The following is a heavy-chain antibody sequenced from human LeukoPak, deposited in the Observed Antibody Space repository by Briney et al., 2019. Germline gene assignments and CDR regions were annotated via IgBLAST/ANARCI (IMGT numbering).Heavy chain of an antibody. V-gene: IGHV3-30*19. D-gene: IGHD3-22*01. CDR1: GFAFNTYG. Sequence: GGSLRLSCVASGFAFNTYGMHWVRQAPGKGLEWVAVISYDGSNKYYADSVKGRFTISRDNSKNTLYLQMNSLRAEDTAVYYCARNHYYYDSSGKYDYWGQGTLVTVSS. CDR3: ARNHYYYDSSGKYDY. J-gene: IGHJ4*02. CDR2: ISYDGSNK.